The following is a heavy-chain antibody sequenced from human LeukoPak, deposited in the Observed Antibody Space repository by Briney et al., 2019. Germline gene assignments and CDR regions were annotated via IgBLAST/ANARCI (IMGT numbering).Heavy chain of an antibody. V-gene: IGHV1-2*06. J-gene: IGHJ3*02. CDR1: GYTFTGYY. CDR3: ARDASYYDSSGQRDSALDI. Sequence: GASVKVSCKASGYTFTGYYMHWVRQAPGQGLEWMGRINPNSGGTNYAQKFQGRVTMTRDTSISTAYMELSRLRSDDTAVYYCARDASYYDSSGQRDSALDIWGQGTMVTVSS. D-gene: IGHD3-22*01. CDR2: INPNSGGT.